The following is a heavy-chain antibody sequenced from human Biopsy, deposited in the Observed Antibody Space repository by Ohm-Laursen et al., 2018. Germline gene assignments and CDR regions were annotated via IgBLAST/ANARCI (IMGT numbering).Heavy chain of an antibody. D-gene: IGHD6-19*01. Sequence: GASVKVSCKASGYSFTSYYMHWVRQAPGQGLGWMGMINPSGSTTSYPQIFQGRVTMTGDTSKSTVYMELSSLRSADTAVYFCARNTGWYGDLYYFDYWGQGTLVTVSS. V-gene: IGHV1-46*01. CDR1: GYSFTSYY. CDR2: INPSGSTT. CDR3: ARNTGWYGDLYYFDY. J-gene: IGHJ4*02.